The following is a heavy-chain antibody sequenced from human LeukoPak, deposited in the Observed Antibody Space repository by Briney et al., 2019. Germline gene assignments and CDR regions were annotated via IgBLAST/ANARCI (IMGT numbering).Heavy chain of an antibody. D-gene: IGHD6-13*01. CDR1: GGSISNSSYY. Sequence: SETLSLTCTVSGGSISNSSYYWGWIRQPPGKGLEWIGSIYYSGSAYYNPSLKSRVTISVDTSKSQFSLKLSSVTAADTAVYYCARHVRSSWDFDYWGRGTLVTVSS. J-gene: IGHJ2*01. CDR3: ARHVRSSWDFDY. CDR2: IYYSGSA. V-gene: IGHV4-39*01.